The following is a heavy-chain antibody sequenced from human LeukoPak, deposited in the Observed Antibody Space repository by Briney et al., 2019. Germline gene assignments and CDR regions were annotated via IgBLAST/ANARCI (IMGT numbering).Heavy chain of an antibody. CDR2: IYYSGST. CDR1: GGSITGSY. J-gene: IGHJ4*02. Sequence: PSETLSLTCTVSGGSITGSYWSWLRQPPGKGLEYIGYIYYSGSTNYNPSLKSRVTISLDTSKNQFSLKLSSVTAADPAVYYCATAGPISGRHNYFDSWGQGTLVTVSS. V-gene: IGHV4-59*01. CDR3: ATAGPISGRHNYFDS. D-gene: IGHD3-10*01.